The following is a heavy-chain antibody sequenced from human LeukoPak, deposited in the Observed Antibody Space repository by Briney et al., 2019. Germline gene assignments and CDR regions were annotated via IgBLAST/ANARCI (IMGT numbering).Heavy chain of an antibody. CDR3: ATSPVVLVTAIPREDWFDP. D-gene: IGHD2-21*02. Sequence: SVKVSCKASGGTFNNYAINWVRQAPGQGLEWMGRIIPIFGTANHAQKFQGRVTITTDESTSTAYMELSSLRSEDTAMYYCATSPVVLVTAIPREDWFDPWGQGTLVTVSS. V-gene: IGHV1-69*05. CDR2: IIPIFGTA. J-gene: IGHJ5*02. CDR1: GGTFNNYA.